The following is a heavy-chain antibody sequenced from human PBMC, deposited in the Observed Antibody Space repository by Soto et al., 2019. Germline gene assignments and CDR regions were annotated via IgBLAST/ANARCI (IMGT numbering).Heavy chain of an antibody. CDR1: GFTFSTYG. J-gene: IGHJ4*02. CDR2: ISYDGGSK. D-gene: IGHD3-22*01. V-gene: IGHV3-30*18. Sequence: QVQLVESGGGVVQPGKSLRLSCAASGFTFSTYGIHWVRQAPGKGLEWVALISYDGGSKYYGDSVKGRFIISRDNSHNTVSLQMNSLRADDTAVYFCAKEHIAMTVVVADYFDSWGQGTLVTVSS. CDR3: AKEHIAMTVVVADYFDS.